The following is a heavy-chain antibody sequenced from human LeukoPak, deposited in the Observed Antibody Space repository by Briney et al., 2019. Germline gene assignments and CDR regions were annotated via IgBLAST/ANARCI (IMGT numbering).Heavy chain of an antibody. J-gene: IGHJ3*02. CDR2: FDPDDGET. CDR1: GYTLTELS. CDR3: ARENYYGAFDI. Sequence: ASVKVSCKVFGYTLTELSMHWVRQAPGKGLEWMGGFDPDDGETIYAQKFQGRVTMTEETSTDTAYMELSSLRSEDMAVYYCARENYYGAFDIWGQGTMVTVSS. D-gene: IGHD3-10*01. V-gene: IGHV1-24*01.